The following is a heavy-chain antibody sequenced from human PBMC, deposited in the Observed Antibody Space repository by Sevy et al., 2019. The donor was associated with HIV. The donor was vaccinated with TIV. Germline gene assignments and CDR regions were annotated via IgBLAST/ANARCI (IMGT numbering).Heavy chain of an antibody. J-gene: IGHJ6*02. Sequence: GGSLRLSCVASGFTFSRVGMHWARQAPGKGLEWVAIISNDGSDKQYADSVKGRFTISRDNSKNTLYLQMNSLRLEDTAVSYCGNSRGRYEGSSWLYYYYLMDVWGQGATVTVSS. D-gene: IGHD6-13*01. CDR2: ISNDGSDK. CDR3: GNSRGRYEGSSWLYYYYLMDV. V-gene: IGHV3-30*03. CDR1: GFTFSRVG.